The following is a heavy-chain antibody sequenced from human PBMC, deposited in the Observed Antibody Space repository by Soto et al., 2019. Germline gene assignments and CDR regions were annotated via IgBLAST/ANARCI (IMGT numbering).Heavy chain of an antibody. CDR3: ARGDCVGGSCYSMAGSFYYYMDV. CDR1: GFTFSNYW. V-gene: IGHV3-74*01. D-gene: IGHD2-15*01. J-gene: IGHJ6*03. Sequence: EVKLVESGGGLVQPGGSLRLSCEASGFTFSNYWMYWVRQAPGQGLVWVSRINSDGSVSSYADSVKGRLTISRDNVKNTLYLQMNSLRVEDTAGYYCARGDCVGGSCYSMAGSFYYYMDVWGKGTTVTVSS. CDR2: INSDGSVS.